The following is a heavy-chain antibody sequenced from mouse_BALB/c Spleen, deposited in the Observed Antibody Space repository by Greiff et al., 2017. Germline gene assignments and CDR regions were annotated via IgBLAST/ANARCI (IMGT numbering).Heavy chain of an antibody. CDR3: ARDWVYGYYWYFDV. V-gene: IGHV7-3*02. J-gene: IGHJ1*01. CDR1: GFTFTDYY. D-gene: IGHD2-2*01. Sequence: EVKLMESGGGLVQPGGSLRLSCATSGFTFTDYYMSWVRQPPGKALEWLGFIRNKANGYTTEYSASVKGRFTISRDNSQSILYLQMNTLRAEDSATYYCARDWVYGYYWYFDVWGAGTTVTVSS. CDR2: IRNKANGYTT.